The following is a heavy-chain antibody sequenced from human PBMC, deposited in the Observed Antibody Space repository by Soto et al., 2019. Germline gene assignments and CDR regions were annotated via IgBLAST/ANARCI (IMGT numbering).Heavy chain of an antibody. CDR2: IYYSGST. D-gene: IGHD5-18*01. V-gene: IGHV4-31*03. Sequence: QVQLQESGPGLVKPSQTLSLTCTVSGGSISSGGYYWSWIRQHPGKGLEWIGYIYYSGSTYYNPSLKSRVTISVDTSKNQFSLKLSSVTAADTAVYYCARDSWDTAMVSYYYYGMDVWGQGTTVTVYS. J-gene: IGHJ6*02. CDR1: GGSISSGGYY. CDR3: ARDSWDTAMVSYYYYGMDV.